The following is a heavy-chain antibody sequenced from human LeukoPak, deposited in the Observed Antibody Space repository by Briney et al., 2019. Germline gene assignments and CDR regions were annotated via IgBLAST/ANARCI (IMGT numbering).Heavy chain of an antibody. CDR1: GGSISSYH. CDR3: ARGNRSPFFFGAFDI. Sequence: PSETLSLTCTVSGGSISSYHWSWIRHPPGKGLECIGYIYSSGSTKYNPSLKSRVTISVDTSKNHFSVKLSSVTAADTAVYYCARGNRSPFFFGAFDIWGQGTMVTVSS. CDR2: IYSSGST. D-gene: IGHD2/OR15-2a*01. V-gene: IGHV4-59*01. J-gene: IGHJ3*02.